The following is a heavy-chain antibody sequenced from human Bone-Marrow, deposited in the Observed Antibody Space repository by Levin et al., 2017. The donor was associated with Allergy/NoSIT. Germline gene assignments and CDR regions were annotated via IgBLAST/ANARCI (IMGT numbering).Heavy chain of an antibody. D-gene: IGHD3-3*01. J-gene: IGHJ4*02. CDR2: IDGSGGST. V-gene: IGHV3-23*01. Sequence: GESLKISCAASGFTFDTYALNWVRQAPGKGLEWVSIIDGSGGSTHYADSVKGRFTLSRDNSKNTVYLQLSSLRVEDTAVYYCAKSPGRHDFWSGYYPPATVVDYWGQGTLVTVS. CDR3: AKSPGRHDFWSGYYPPATVVDY. CDR1: GFTFDTYA.